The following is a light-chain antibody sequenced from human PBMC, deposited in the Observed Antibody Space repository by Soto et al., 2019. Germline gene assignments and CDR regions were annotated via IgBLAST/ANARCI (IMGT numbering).Light chain of an antibody. Sequence: QSALTQPASVSGSPGQSITISCTGTSSDVGGYNYVSWYQQHPGKAPKLMIYEVSNRPSGVSNRFSGSKSGNTASLTISGLQAEDEAGYYCSSYTSSSTLDVFGGGTKLTVL. J-gene: IGLJ3*02. CDR2: EVS. V-gene: IGLV2-14*01. CDR3: SSYTSSSTLDV. CDR1: SSDVGGYNY.